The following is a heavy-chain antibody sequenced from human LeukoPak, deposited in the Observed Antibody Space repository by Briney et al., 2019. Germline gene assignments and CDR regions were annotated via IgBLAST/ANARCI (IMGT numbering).Heavy chain of an antibody. D-gene: IGHD3-10*01. Sequence: GGSLRLSCGASGLTFSRYDMHWVRQTTGKGLEWVSAIGTAGDTYYPGSVQGRFTISRENAKNSLYLQMNSLRAGDTAVYYCARAVVRGVTPDSYNYYGMDVWGQGTTVTVSS. CDR1: GLTFSRYD. CDR3: ARAVVRGVTPDSYNYYGMDV. CDR2: IGTAGDT. J-gene: IGHJ6*02. V-gene: IGHV3-13*04.